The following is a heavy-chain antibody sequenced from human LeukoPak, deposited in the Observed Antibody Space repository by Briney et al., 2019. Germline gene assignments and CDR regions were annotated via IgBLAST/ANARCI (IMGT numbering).Heavy chain of an antibody. Sequence: PSETLSLTCAVYGGSLSGYYWSWIRQPPGKGLEWIGEINHSGSTNYNPSLKSRVTISVDTSKNQFSLKLSSVTAADTAVYYCARPLRYYGSGSYDAFDIWGQGTMVTVSS. V-gene: IGHV4-34*01. CDR3: ARPLRYYGSGSYDAFDI. D-gene: IGHD3-10*01. CDR2: INHSGST. CDR1: GGSLSGYY. J-gene: IGHJ3*02.